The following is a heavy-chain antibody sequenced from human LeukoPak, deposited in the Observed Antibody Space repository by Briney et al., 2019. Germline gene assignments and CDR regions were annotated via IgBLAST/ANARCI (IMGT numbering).Heavy chain of an antibody. CDR2: IYSSGTP. V-gene: IGHV3-53*01. J-gene: IGHJ4*02. CDR1: GFTVSNNY. D-gene: IGHD2-15*01. Sequence: GGSLRLSCAASGFTVSNNYMSWVRQAPGKGLEWVSIIYSSGTPYYADSVKGRFTISRDNSKNTLFLQMSSLRAEDTAVYYCARGITNIAVGDYWGQGALVTVSS. CDR3: ARGITNIAVGDY.